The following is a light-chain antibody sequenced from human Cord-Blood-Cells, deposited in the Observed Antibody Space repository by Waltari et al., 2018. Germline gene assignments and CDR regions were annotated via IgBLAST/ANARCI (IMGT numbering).Light chain of an antibody. J-gene: IGLJ3*02. V-gene: IGLV2-23*01. CDR2: EGS. Sequence: QSALTQPASVSGSPGQSITISCTGTSSDVGGYNLVSWYQQHPGKAPKLMIYEGSKRPSGVSNRFSGSKSGNTASLTISGLQAEDEADYYCCSHAGSSTWVFGGGTKLTVL. CDR1: SSDVGGYNL. CDR3: CSHAGSSTWV.